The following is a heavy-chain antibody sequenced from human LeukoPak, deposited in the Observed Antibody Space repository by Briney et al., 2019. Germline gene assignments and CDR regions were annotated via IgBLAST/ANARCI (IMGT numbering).Heavy chain of an antibody. J-gene: IGHJ4*02. V-gene: IGHV3-23*01. CDR2: ISGSGGST. D-gene: IGHD6-13*01. Sequence: SCKASGGTFSSYAMSWVRQAPGKGLEWVSAISGSGGSTYYADSVKGRFTISRDNSKNTLYLQMNSLRAEDTAVYYCAKGTGYSSSWFDYWGQGTLVTVSS. CDR1: GGTFSSYA. CDR3: AKGTGYSSSWFDY.